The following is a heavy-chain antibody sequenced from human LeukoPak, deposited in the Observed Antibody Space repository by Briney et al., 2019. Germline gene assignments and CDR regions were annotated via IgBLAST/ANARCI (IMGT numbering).Heavy chain of an antibody. CDR1: GGSFSGYH. J-gene: IGHJ5*02. Sequence: SETLSLTCAVYGGSFSGYHWSWIRQPPGKGLEWIGEINHSGSTNYNPSLKSRVTISVDTSKNQFSLKLSSVTAADTAVYYCAKRDTAMARAFGGFDPWGQGTLVTVSS. CDR2: INHSGST. D-gene: IGHD5-18*01. CDR3: AKRDTAMARAFGGFDP. V-gene: IGHV4-34*01.